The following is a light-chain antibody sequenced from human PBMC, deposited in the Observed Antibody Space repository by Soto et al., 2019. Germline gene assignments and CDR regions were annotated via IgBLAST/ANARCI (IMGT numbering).Light chain of an antibody. V-gene: IGKV3-15*01. J-gene: IGKJ3*01. CDR3: QQYSDWPPEFT. Sequence: EIVMTQSPATLSVSPGERATLSCRASQSVSSYLAWYQQKPGQAPRLLIYGASTRATGIPARFSGSGSGTEFTLTISSLQSEDFAVYYCQQYSDWPPEFTFGPGTKVDIK. CDR1: QSVSSY. CDR2: GAS.